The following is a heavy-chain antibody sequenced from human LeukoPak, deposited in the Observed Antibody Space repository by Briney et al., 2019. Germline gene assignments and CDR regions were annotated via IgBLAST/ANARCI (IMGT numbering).Heavy chain of an antibody. CDR1: GGSFSGDY. J-gene: IGHJ1*01. D-gene: IGHD2-15*01. V-gene: IGHV4-34*01. Sequence: SETLSLTCAVYGGSFSGDYWSWIRQPPGKGLEWIGEINHSGSTNYNPSLKSRVTISVDTSKNQFSLKLSSVTAADTDVYYCARGDPGYCSGGSCYSPPIQHWGQGTLVTVSS. CDR2: INHSGST. CDR3: ARGDPGYCSGGSCYSPPIQH.